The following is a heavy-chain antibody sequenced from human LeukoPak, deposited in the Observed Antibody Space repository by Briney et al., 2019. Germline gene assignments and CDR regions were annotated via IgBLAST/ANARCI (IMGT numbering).Heavy chain of an antibody. V-gene: IGHV3-21*01. D-gene: IGHD4-17*01. CDR1: GFTFSSYE. CDR2: ISSSSSYI. CDR3: ARDYSTVTTFFDY. J-gene: IGHJ4*02. Sequence: GGSLRLSCAASGFTFSSYEMNWVRQAPGKGLEWVSSISSSSSYIYYADSVKGRFTISRDNAKNSLYLQMNSLRAEDTAVYYCARDYSTVTTFFDYWGQGTLVTVSS.